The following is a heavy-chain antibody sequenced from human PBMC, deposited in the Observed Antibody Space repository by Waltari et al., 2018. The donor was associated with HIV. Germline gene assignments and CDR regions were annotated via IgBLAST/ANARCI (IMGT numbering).Heavy chain of an antibody. CDR1: GFTFSRYG. D-gene: IGHD2-15*01. J-gene: IGHJ4*02. CDR2: ISYDGGDK. Sequence: QVQLVESGGGVVQPGRSMRLSCVASGFTFSRYGMHWVGKAPGKGLEWVAVISYDGGDKYYVDSVTGRFTISRDNYENTLYLQMISLSSEDTGVYYCAKDGDGCSGGSCYLFDYWGQGTLVTVPT. V-gene: IGHV3-30*18. CDR3: AKDGDGCSGGSCYLFDY.